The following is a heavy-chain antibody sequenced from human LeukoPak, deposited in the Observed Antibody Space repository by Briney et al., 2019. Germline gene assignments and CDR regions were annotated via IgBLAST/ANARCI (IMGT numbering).Heavy chain of an antibody. D-gene: IGHD3-10*01. CDR2: INPNGGGT. Sequence: GASVKVSCKASGYTFTGYYMHWVRQAPGQGLECMGWINPNGGGTFYAQKFQGRVTMTRDTSISTAYMELGRLRSDDTAVYYCARNTGAFSGDYWGLGTLVTVSS. CDR3: ARNTGAFSGDY. J-gene: IGHJ4*02. V-gene: IGHV1-2*02. CDR1: GYTFTGYY.